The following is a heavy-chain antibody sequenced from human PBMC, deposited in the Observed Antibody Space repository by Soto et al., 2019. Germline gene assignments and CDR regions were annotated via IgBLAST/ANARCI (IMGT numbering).Heavy chain of an antibody. J-gene: IGHJ4*01. V-gene: IGHV2-5*02. CDR3: AHRRFINGVWKYGDFDY. CDR1: GFSLSTSGVG. CDR2: IYWDDDK. D-gene: IGHD1-7*01. Sequence: QITLKESGPTLVKPTQTLTLTCTFSGFSLSTSGVGVGWIRQPPGKALECLALIYWDDDKRYSPSLKSRLTITKDTTKNQVVLTMTNMDPVDTATYYCAHRRFINGVWKYGDFDYWGQGTRVTVSS.